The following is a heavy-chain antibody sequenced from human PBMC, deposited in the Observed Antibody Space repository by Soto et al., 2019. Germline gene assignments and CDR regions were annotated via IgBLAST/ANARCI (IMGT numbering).Heavy chain of an antibody. CDR1: GGSFSGYF. CDR2: INHSVDT. D-gene: IGHD6-19*01. Sequence: PSETLSLTCAVPGGSFSGYFWTWLRQPPGKGLEWIGEINHSVDTNYNPSLKSRLTISLDTSKSQFSLHLTSLTAADTAVYYCARPRPFYNSGWCLRDRNPWFGSWGQGTLVTFAS. CDR3: ARPRPFYNSGWCLRDRNPWFGS. J-gene: IGHJ5*01. V-gene: IGHV4-34*01.